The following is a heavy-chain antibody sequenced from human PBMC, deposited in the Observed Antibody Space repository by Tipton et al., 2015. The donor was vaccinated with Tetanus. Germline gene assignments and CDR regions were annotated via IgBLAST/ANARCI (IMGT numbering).Heavy chain of an antibody. D-gene: IGHD3-3*01. J-gene: IGHJ5*02. V-gene: IGHV4-34*01. CDR2: INHSGST. CDR1: GGSFSGYY. CDR3: WGCDFWTPTRDNWFDP. Sequence: GLVKPSETLSLTCAVYGGSFSGYYWSWIRQPPGKGLEWIGEINHSGSTNYNPSLKSRVTISVDTSKNQFSLKLSSVTAADTAVYYCWGCDFWTPTRDNWFDPWGQGTLVTVSS.